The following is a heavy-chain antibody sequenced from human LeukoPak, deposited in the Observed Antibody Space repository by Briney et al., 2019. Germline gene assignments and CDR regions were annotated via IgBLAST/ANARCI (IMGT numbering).Heavy chain of an antibody. Sequence: GGSLRLSCAGSGFTFNNYWMSWVRQAPGKGLEWVANIKQDGRQKYYVDSVKGRFTISRDNAKNSVYLQMNSLRAEDTAVYYCARERGYYYDSSGWFYFDYWGQGTLVTVSS. CDR2: IKQDGRQK. J-gene: IGHJ4*02. CDR3: ARERGYYYDSSGWFYFDY. D-gene: IGHD3-22*01. CDR1: GFTFNNYW. V-gene: IGHV3-7*01.